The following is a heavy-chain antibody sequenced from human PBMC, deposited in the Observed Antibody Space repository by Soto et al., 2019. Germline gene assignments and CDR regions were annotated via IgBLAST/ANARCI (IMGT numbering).Heavy chain of an antibody. V-gene: IGHV1-18*01. Sequence: ASVKVSCKASGYTFTSYGISWVRQAPGQGLEWMGWISAYNGNTNYAQKLQGRVTMTTDTSTSTAYMELRSLRSDDTAVYYCARDKGDILTGYYKEPLDYWGQGTLVTVSS. CDR1: GYTFTSYG. J-gene: IGHJ4*02. CDR2: ISAYNGNT. CDR3: ARDKGDILTGYYKEPLDY. D-gene: IGHD3-9*01.